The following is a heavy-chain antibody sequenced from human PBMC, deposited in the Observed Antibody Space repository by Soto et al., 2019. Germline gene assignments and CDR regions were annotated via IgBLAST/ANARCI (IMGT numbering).Heavy chain of an antibody. J-gene: IGHJ6*02. CDR1: GGSISSGGYS. Sequence: QLQLQESGSGLVKPSQTLSLTCAVSGGSISSGGYSWSWIRQPPGKGLEWIGYIYHSGSTYYNPSLKSLVTISVDRSKNQFALKLSSVTASDTAVYYWARRRGFPYYYGMDVWGQGTTVTVSS. CDR3: ARRRGFPYYYGMDV. D-gene: IGHD5-12*01. CDR2: IYHSGST. V-gene: IGHV4-30-2*01.